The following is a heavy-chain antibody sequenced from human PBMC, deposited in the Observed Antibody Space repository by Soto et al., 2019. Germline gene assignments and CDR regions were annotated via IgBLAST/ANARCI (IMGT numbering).Heavy chain of an antibody. CDR3: AKVTCSGGSCYSDY. Sequence: GGSLRLSCAASGFTFSSYAMSWVRQAPGKGLEWVSAISGSGGSTYYADSVKGRFTISRDNSKNTLYLQMNSLRAEDTAVYYCAKVTCSGGSCYSDYWGQGTLVTVS. D-gene: IGHD2-15*01. CDR2: ISGSGGST. V-gene: IGHV3-23*01. J-gene: IGHJ4*02. CDR1: GFTFSSYA.